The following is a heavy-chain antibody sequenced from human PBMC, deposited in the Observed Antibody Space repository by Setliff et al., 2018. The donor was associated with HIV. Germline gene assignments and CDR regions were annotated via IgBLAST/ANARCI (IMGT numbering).Heavy chain of an antibody. V-gene: IGHV4-34*01. D-gene: IGHD3-22*01. J-gene: IGHJ4*02. CDR3: ASLTTTYYYYSSAYYHPV. CDR2: INHSGST. CDR1: GGSFSGYY. Sequence: PSETLSLTCAVYGGSFSGYYWSWIRQPPGKGLEWIGEINHSGSTNYNPSLKSRVTISVDTSKNQFSLKLSSVTAADTAVFYCASLTTTYYYYSSAYYHPVWGQGTLVTVSS.